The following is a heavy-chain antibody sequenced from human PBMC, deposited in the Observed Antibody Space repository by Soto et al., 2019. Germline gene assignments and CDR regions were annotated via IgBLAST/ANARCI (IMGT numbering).Heavy chain of an antibody. J-gene: IGHJ4*02. Sequence: SVKVSCKASGGTFSNYAISWVRQAPGQGLEWMGGIIPIFGTTHYAQRFQGRVTITADESTSTAYMELSSLRSEDTAVYYCARVSSSWYKDYFDYWGQGTLVTVSS. V-gene: IGHV1-69*13. CDR3: ARVSSSWYKDYFDY. D-gene: IGHD6-13*01. CDR1: GGTFSNYA. CDR2: IIPIFGTT.